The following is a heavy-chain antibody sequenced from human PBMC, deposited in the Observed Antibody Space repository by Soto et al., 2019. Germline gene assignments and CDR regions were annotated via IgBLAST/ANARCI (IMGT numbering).Heavy chain of an antibody. Sequence: PSETLSLTCTFSCGSIISGDYYWSWIRQPPGKGLEWIGYIYYSGSTYYNPSLKSRVTISVDTSKNQFSLKLSSVTAADTAVYYCAREAGYCSSTSCSLGTFDYWGQGTLVTVSS. D-gene: IGHD2-2*01. CDR3: AREAGYCSSTSCSLGTFDY. CDR1: CGSIISGDYY. CDR2: IYYSGST. J-gene: IGHJ4*02. V-gene: IGHV4-30-4*01.